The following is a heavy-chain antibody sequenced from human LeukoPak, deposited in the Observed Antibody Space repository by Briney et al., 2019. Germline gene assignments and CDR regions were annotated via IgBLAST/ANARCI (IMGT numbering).Heavy chain of an antibody. J-gene: IGHJ4*02. CDR1: GFTFSSYSMN. CDR3: ARLSGYPSYFDY. CDR2: IYYSGST. D-gene: IGHD3-3*01. Sequence: GSLRLSCAASGFTFSSYSMNWVRQPPGKGLEWIGSIYYSGSTYYNPSLKSRVTISVDTSKNQFSLKLSSVTAADTAVYYCARLSGYPSYFDYWGQGTLVTVSS. V-gene: IGHV4-39*01.